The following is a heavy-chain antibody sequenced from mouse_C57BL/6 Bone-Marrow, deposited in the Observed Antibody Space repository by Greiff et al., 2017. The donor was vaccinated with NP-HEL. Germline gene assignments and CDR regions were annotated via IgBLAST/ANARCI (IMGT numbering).Heavy chain of an antibody. J-gene: IGHJ3*01. CDR3: ARSLYYYGSSWFAY. V-gene: IGHV1-54*01. D-gene: IGHD1-1*01. CDR2: INPGSGGT. Sequence: QVQLKESGAELVRPGTSVKVSCKASGYAFTNYLIEWVKQRPGQGLEWIGVINPGSGGTNYNEKFKGKATLTADKSSSTAYMQLSSLTSEDSAVYFCARSLYYYGSSWFAYWGQGTLVTVSA. CDR1: GYAFTNYL.